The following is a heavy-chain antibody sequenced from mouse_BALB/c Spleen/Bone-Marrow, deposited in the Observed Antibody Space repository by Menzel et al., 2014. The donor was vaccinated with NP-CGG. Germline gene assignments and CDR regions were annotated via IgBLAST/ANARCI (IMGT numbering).Heavy chain of an antibody. CDR3: ARDYGYYKDVGDY. Sequence: VKLVESGPGLVSPSQSLSITCTVSGFSLTSYALHWVRQPPGKGLEWLGVIWAGGSTNYNSALMSRLNISKDNSKSQVFLKMNSLQTDDTAVYYCARDYGYYKDVGDYWGQGTTLTVPS. J-gene: IGHJ2*01. CDR1: GFSLTSYA. V-gene: IGHV2-9*02. CDR2: IWAGGST. D-gene: IGHD2-12*01.